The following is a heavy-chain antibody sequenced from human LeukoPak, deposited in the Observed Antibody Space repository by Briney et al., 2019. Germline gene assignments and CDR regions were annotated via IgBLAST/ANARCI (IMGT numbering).Heavy chain of an antibody. J-gene: IGHJ4*02. CDR1: GGSFSGYY. Sequence: PSETLSLTCAVYGGSFSGYYWSWIRQPPGKGLEWIGEINHSGSTNYNPSLKSRVTISVDTPKNQFSLKLSSVTAADTAVYYCARVGAGYYYDSWGQGTLVTVSS. CDR3: ARVGAGYYYDS. D-gene: IGHD3-22*01. V-gene: IGHV4-34*01. CDR2: INHSGST.